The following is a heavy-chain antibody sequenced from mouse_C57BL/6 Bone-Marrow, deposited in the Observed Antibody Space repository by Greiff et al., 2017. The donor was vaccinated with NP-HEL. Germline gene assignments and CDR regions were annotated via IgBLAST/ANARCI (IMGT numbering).Heavy chain of an antibody. Sequence: VQLKESGAELVKPGASVKISCKASGYAFSSYWMNWVKQRPGKGLEWIGQIYPGDGDTNYNGKFKGKATLTADKSSSTAYMQLSSLTSEDSAVYFCARGDLYYGSPFAYWGQGTLVTVSA. CDR3: ARGDLYYGSPFAY. CDR1: GYAFSSYW. CDR2: IYPGDGDT. V-gene: IGHV1-80*01. J-gene: IGHJ3*01. D-gene: IGHD1-1*01.